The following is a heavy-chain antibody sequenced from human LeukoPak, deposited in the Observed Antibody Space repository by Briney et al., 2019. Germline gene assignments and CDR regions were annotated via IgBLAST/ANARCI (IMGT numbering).Heavy chain of an antibody. CDR2: ITTNGRST. D-gene: IGHD4/OR15-4a*01. Sequence: PGGYLRLSCSASGFSFSTSAMHWVRQAQGKGPQFVSAITTNGRSTYYADSVKGRFTISRDNSKSTLDLQMSSLRAEDTAVYYCVRDLTWGQGTLVTVSS. CDR1: GFSFSTSA. J-gene: IGHJ4*02. CDR3: VRDLT. V-gene: IGHV3-64D*06.